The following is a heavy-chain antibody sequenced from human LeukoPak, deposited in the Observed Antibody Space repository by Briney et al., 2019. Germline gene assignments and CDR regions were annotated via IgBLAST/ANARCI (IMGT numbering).Heavy chain of an antibody. V-gene: IGHV4-39*01. J-gene: IGHJ4*02. CDR3: ARQRGSSYFDY. D-gene: IGHD6-13*01. CDR2: IYYSGST. CDR1: GGSISSSSYY. Sequence: PSETLSLTCTVSGGSISSSSYYWGWIRQPPGTGLEWIGSIYYSGSTYYNPSLKSRVTISVDTSKNQFSLKLSSVAAADTAVYYCARQRGSSYFDYWGQGTLVTVSS.